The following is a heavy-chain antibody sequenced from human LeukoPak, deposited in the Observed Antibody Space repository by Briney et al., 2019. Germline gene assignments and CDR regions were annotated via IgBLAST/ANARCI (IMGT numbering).Heavy chain of an antibody. J-gene: IGHJ4*02. CDR1: GYSISSGYY. CDR2: IYHSGST. CDR3: ARGGRYSYGSFDY. Sequence: SETLSLTCTVSGYSISSGYYWGWIRQPPGKGLEWIGSIYHSGSTYYNPSLKSRVTISVDTSKNQFSLKLSSVTAADTAVYYCARGGRYSYGSFDYWGQGTLVTVSS. V-gene: IGHV4-38-2*02. D-gene: IGHD5-18*01.